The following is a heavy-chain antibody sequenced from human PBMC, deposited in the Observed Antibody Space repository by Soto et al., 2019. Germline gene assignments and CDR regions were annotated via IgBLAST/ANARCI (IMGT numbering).Heavy chain of an antibody. CDR2: INHSGST. D-gene: IGHD6-13*01. CDR1: GGSFSGYY. J-gene: IGHJ6*02. CDR3: ARNGRTGIAAAGFFSYYYGMDV. V-gene: IGHV4-34*01. Sequence: PSETLSLTCAVYGGSFSGYYWRWIRQPPGKGLEWIGEINHSGSTNYNPSLKSRVTISVDTSKNQFSLKLSSVTAADTAVYYCARNGRTGIAAAGFFSYYYGMDVWGQGTTVTVSS.